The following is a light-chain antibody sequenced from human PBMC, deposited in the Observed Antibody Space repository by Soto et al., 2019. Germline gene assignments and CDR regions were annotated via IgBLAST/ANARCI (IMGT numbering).Light chain of an antibody. V-gene: IGKV1-5*03. CDR1: QSISSW. CDR3: QHCKGYTWT. CDR2: KAA. Sequence: DIQMTQSPSTLSASVGDRVTITSRASQSISSWLAWYPHKPGKAPKPLNYKAASLESGITSRFSGSGFGTYVTRGCNSLKPDDVATDYCQHCKGYTWTFGQGAKVEIK. J-gene: IGKJ1*01.